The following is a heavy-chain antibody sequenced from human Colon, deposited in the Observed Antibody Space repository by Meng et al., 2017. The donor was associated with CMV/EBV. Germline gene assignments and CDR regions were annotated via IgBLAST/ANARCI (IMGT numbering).Heavy chain of an antibody. J-gene: IGHJ4*02. V-gene: IGHV3-11*01. D-gene: IGHD2-2*01. CDR3: ARVRTRGYYFDF. CDR2: ITSGSTT. Sequence: GGSLRLSCAASGFTFSDYYMSWIRQAPGKGLEWITYITSGSTTYYADSVKGRFTICRDNAKNSLYLQMSSLRAEDTAVYYCARVRTRGYYFDFWGQGTLVTVSS. CDR1: GFTFSDYY.